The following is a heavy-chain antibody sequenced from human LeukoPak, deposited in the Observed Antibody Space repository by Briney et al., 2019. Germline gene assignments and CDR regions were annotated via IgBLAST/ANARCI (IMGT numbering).Heavy chain of an antibody. CDR3: ARGFWSGYSYYFDY. J-gene: IGHJ4*01. CDR1: GGSISSYY. V-gene: IGHV4-59*01. Sequence: SETLSLTCSVSGGSISSYYWSWIRQPPGKGLEWIGYIYYSSTNYNPSLKSRVTLSVDTSKNQFYLNLSSVTAADTAVYYCARGFWSGYSYYFDYWGHGTLVTVSS. D-gene: IGHD3-3*01. CDR2: IYYSST.